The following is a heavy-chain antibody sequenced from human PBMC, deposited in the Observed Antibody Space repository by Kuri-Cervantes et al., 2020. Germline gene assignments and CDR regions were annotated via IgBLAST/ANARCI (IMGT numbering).Heavy chain of an antibody. CDR3: ARGVVGATGGQKHFDY. J-gene: IGHJ4*02. D-gene: IGHD1-26*01. CDR2: INHSGST. V-gene: IGHV4-34*01. CDR1: GGSFSGYY. Sequence: GSLRLSCAVYGGSFSGYYWSWIRQPPGKGLEWIGEINHSGSTNYNPSLKSRVTISADTSKKQLSLNLSSVTAADTAVYYCARGVVGATGGQKHFDYWGQGTLVTVSS.